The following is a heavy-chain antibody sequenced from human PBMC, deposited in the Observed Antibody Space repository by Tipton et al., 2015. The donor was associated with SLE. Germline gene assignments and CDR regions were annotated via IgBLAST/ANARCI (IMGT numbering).Heavy chain of an antibody. Sequence: RSLRLSCAASGFTFSSYGMHWVRQAPGKGLEWVASIWYDESRKYFADSVKGRFTISRDNSKNTLYLQMNSLRAEDTAVYYCAREVSVVPGAIQYYYYYYMDVWGKGTTVTVSS. CDR1: GFTFSSYG. CDR3: AREVSVVPGAIQYYYYYYMDV. J-gene: IGHJ6*03. CDR2: IWYDESRK. D-gene: IGHD2-2*02. V-gene: IGHV3-33*01.